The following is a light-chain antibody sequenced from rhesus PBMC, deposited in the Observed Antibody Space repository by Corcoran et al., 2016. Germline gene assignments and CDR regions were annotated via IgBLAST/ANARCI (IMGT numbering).Light chain of an antibody. CDR2: KAS. CDR1: QSISSW. V-gene: IGKV1-22*01. J-gene: IGKJ3*01. CDR3: QQYVNTLFT. Sequence: DIQMTQSPSSLSASVGDTVTITCRASQSISSWLAWYQQKPGKDPKLLIYKASTLQSGVPSRFSGSGYGTECTLTISSLQSEDFATYGCQQYVNTLFTFGPGTKLDIK.